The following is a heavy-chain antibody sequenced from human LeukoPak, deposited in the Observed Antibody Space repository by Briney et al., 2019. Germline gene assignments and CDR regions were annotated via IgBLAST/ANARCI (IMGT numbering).Heavy chain of an antibody. CDR2: ISSSSSYT. CDR1: GFTFSSYS. J-gene: IGHJ4*02. Sequence: GGSLRLSCAASGFTFSSYSMNWVRQAPGKGLGWVSSISSSSSYTYYTDSVKGRFTISRDNAKNSLYLQMNSLRAEDTAVYYCARGPQPGLDYWGQGTLVTVSS. V-gene: IGHV3-21*01. CDR3: ARGPQPGLDY. D-gene: IGHD1-14*01.